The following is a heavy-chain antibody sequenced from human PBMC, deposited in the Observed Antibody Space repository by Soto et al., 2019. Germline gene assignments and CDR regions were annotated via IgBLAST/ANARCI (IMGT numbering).Heavy chain of an antibody. CDR3: AKDTRIIESNWFDP. CDR1: GFTVSSNY. J-gene: IGHJ5*02. CDR2: IYSGGST. Sequence: GGSLRLSCAASGFTVSSNYMSWVRQAPGKGLEWVSVIYSGGSTYYADSVKGRFTISRDNSKNTLYLQMNSLRAEDTAVYYCAKDTRIIESNWFDPWGQGTLVTVSS. V-gene: IGHV3-66*01. D-gene: IGHD3-10*01.